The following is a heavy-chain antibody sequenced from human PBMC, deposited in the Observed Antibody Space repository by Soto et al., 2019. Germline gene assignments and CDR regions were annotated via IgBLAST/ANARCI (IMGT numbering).Heavy chain of an antibody. J-gene: IGHJ5*02. V-gene: IGHV4-39*01. Sequence: PSETLSLTCTVSGGSISSSSYYWGWIRQPPGKGLEWIGSIYYSGSTYYNPSLKSRVTISVDTSKNQFPLKLSSVTAADTAVYYCARRSSEHIAAAVIAVSWFDPWGQGTLVTVSS. D-gene: IGHD6-13*01. CDR2: IYYSGST. CDR3: ARRSSEHIAAAVIAVSWFDP. CDR1: GGSISSSSYY.